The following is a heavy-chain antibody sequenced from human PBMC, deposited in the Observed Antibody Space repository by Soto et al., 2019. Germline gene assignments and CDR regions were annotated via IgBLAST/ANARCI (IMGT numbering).Heavy chain of an antibody. V-gene: IGHV4-30-4*01. J-gene: IGHJ4*02. CDR2: SYYSGST. CDR1: GGSISSGDYY. Sequence: QVQLQESGPGLVKPSQTLSLTCTVSGGSISSGDYYWRWIRQPPGKGLEWIGSSYYSGSTYYNPSPKSRVTISVDTSKNQFSLKLNSVTAADTAVYYCASRHSSPYFDYWGQGTLVTVSS. CDR3: ASRHSSPYFDY. D-gene: IGHD6-13*01.